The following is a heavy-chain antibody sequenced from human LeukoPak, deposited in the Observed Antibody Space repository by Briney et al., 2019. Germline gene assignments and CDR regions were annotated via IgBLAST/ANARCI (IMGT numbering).Heavy chain of an antibody. Sequence: SVKVSCKASGGTFSSYAISWVRQAPGQGLEWMGGIIPIFGTANYARKFQGRVTITTDESTSTAYMELSSLRSEDTAVYYCARGTAMGLYYYYMDVWGKGTTVTVSS. D-gene: IGHD5-18*01. CDR2: IIPIFGTA. CDR3: ARGTAMGLYYYYMDV. J-gene: IGHJ6*03. CDR1: GGTFSSYA. V-gene: IGHV1-69*05.